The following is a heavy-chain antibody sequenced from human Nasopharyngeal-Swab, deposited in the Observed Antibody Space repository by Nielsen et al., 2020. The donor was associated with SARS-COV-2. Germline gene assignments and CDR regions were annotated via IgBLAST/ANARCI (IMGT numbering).Heavy chain of an antibody. D-gene: IGHD3-10*01. CDR2: INAGNGNT. Sequence: ASVKVSCKASGYTFTSYAMHWVRQAPGRRLEWMGWINAGNGNTKYSQKFQGRVTITRDTSASTAYMELSSLRSEDTAVYYCARDPRGDDAFDIWGQGTMVTVSS. J-gene: IGHJ3*02. V-gene: IGHV1-3*01. CDR1: GYTFTSYA. CDR3: ARDPRGDDAFDI.